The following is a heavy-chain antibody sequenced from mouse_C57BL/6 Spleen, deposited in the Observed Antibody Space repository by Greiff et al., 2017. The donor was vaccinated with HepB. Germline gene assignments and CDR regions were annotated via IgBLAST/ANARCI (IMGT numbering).Heavy chain of an antibody. Sequence: DVMLVESGGGLVKPGGSLKPPCAAPGFTFSSYAMSWVRRTPEKRLEWVATIGDGGSYTYNPDNVKGRFTISRDNAKNNLYLQMSHLKSEDTAMYYCARDGDYAHYYAMDYWGQGTSVTVSS. CDR2: IGDGGSYT. CDR3: ARDGDYAHYYAMDY. D-gene: IGHD2-4*01. J-gene: IGHJ4*01. CDR1: GFTFSSYA. V-gene: IGHV5-4*01.